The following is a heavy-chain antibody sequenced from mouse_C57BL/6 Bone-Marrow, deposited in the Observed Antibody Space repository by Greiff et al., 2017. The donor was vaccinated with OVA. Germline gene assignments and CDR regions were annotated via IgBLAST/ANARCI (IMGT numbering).Heavy chain of an antibody. Sequence: VQLQQSGPELVKPGASVKLSCKASGYTFTSYDINWVKQRPGQGLEWIGWIYPRDGSTKYNEKFKGKATLTAEKSSSTAYMQLSTLTSEDSAVYFCARSGLWSYWYFDVWGIGTTVTVSS. V-gene: IGHV1-85*01. CDR3: ARSGLWSYWYFDV. J-gene: IGHJ1*03. D-gene: IGHD1-1*02. CDR1: GYTFTSYD. CDR2: IYPRDGST.